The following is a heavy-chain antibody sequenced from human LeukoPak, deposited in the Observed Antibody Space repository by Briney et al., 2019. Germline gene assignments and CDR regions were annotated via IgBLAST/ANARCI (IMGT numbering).Heavy chain of an antibody. J-gene: IGHJ6*03. D-gene: IGHD1-1*01. V-gene: IGHV4-39*01. CDR3: ARIFHRRATSTYYYYYLDV. CDR1: GGSIRMSSYE. CDR2: IYYSGST. Sequence: SETLSLTCTVSGGSIRMSSYEWGWIRQPPGKGLEWIGSIYYSGSTYYNPSLKSRVTISVDTSKNQLSLKLSSVTAADLAVYYCARIFHRRATSTYYYYYLDVWGKGTTVTVSS.